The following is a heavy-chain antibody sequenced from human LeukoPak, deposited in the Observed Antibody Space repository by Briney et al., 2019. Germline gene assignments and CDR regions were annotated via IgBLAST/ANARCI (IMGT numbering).Heavy chain of an antibody. Sequence: GGSLRLSCAASGFTFSTYAVSWGRQAPGKGLEWVSAISGSGGSTYYADSVKGRFTISRDNSKNTLYPQMSTLRAEDTAVYYCVKEGGLGYTYGFDYWGQGTLVTVSS. D-gene: IGHD5-18*01. J-gene: IGHJ4*02. V-gene: IGHV3-23*01. CDR1: GFTFSTYA. CDR2: ISGSGGST. CDR3: VKEGGLGYTYGFDY.